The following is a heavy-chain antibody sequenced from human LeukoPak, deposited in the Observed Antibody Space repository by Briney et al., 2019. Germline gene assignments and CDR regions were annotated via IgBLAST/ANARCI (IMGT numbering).Heavy chain of an antibody. Sequence: GGSLRLSYAASGFTFSSYSMNWVRQAPGKGLEWVSYISSSSSTIYYADSVKGRFTISRDNAKNSLYLQMNSLRAEDTAVYYCAREAARVSFDYWGQGTLVTVSS. CDR1: GFTFSSYS. D-gene: IGHD6-6*01. V-gene: IGHV3-48*01. J-gene: IGHJ4*02. CDR2: ISSSSSTI. CDR3: AREAARVSFDY.